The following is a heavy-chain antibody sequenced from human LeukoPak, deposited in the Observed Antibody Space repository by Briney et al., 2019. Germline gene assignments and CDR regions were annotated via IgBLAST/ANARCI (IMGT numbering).Heavy chain of an antibody. D-gene: IGHD6-19*01. CDR1: GGSISSHY. CDR2: TYYSGST. J-gene: IGHJ1*01. Sequence: PSETLSLTCTVSGGSISSHYWSWIRQPPGKGLEWIGLTYYSGSTNFNPSLKSRVTISLDTSKNQFSLKLRSVTAADTAVYYCARDRYSSKWGQGTLVTVSS. CDR3: ARDRYSSK. V-gene: IGHV4-59*11.